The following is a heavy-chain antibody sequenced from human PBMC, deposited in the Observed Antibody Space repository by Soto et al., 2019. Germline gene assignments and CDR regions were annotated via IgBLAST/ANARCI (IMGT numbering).Heavy chain of an antibody. Sequence: EVQLVESGGGLVQPGGSLRLSCAASGFTFSSYWMHWVRQAPGKGLVWVSGINGDGSTTTYADSVKGRFIISRDNAKNMLYLQMDSRTAEDTALYYGSRPRYYGSGTPFDNWGQGTLVTVSS. J-gene: IGHJ4*02. CDR2: INGDGSTT. D-gene: IGHD3-22*01. V-gene: IGHV3-74*01. CDR3: SRPRYYGSGTPFDN. CDR1: GFTFSSYW.